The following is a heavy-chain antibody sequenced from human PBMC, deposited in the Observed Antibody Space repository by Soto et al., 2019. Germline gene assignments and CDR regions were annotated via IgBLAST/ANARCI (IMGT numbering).Heavy chain of an antibody. CDR1: GYTFTSYA. J-gene: IGHJ6*02. D-gene: IGHD6-19*01. Sequence: GASVKVSCKASGYTFTSYAMHWVRQAPGQRLEWMGWINAGNGNTKYSQKFQGRVTITRDTSASTAYMELSSLRSEDTAVYHCAREQIGSSGWSATQYYYYYYGMDVWGQGTTVTVSS. CDR3: AREQIGSSGWSATQYYYYYYGMDV. CDR2: INAGNGNT. V-gene: IGHV1-3*01.